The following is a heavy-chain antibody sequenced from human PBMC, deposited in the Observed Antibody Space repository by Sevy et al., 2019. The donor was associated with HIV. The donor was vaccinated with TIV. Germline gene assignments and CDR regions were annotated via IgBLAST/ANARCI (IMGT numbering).Heavy chain of an antibody. CDR1: GFTFSSYS. J-gene: IGHJ6*03. V-gene: IGHV3-48*02. D-gene: IGHD2-2*01. Sequence: GGSLRLSCAASGFTFSSYSMNWVRQAPGKGLEWVSYISSSSSTIYCADSVKGRFTISRDNAKNSLYLQMNSLRDEDTAVYYCARAQPLTNYYYYMDVWGKGTTVTVSS. CDR3: ARAQPLTNYYYYMDV. CDR2: ISSSSSTI.